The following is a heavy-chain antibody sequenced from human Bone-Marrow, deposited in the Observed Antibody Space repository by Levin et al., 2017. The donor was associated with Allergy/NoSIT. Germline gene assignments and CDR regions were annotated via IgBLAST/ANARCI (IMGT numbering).Heavy chain of an antibody. CDR3: AKDIGRSNGWTKPAYDDY. V-gene: IGHV3-23*01. Sequence: QPGGSLRLSCAGSGFSFSNYGMTWVRQAPGKGLEWVSGFADTGGTYYADSVKGRFTISRDNSKNTLYLEMNSLRAEDTAVYYCAKDIGRSNGWTKPAYDDYWGQGTLVTVSS. J-gene: IGHJ4*02. CDR1: GFSFSNYG. D-gene: IGHD6-19*01. CDR2: FADTGGT.